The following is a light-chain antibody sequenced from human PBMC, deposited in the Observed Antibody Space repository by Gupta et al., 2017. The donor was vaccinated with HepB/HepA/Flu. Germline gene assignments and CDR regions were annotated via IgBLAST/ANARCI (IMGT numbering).Light chain of an antibody. V-gene: IGKV1-9*01. CDR3: QQSEAYPVT. Sequence: DIQLTQSPSFLSAAVGDRVTISCRARQGINNYLAWYQQKPGKAPKLLIYDALTLQSGVPSRFSGSASGTEFTLTISSLQPEDFATYYCQQSEAYPVTFGQGTRLDLK. CDR1: QGINNY. J-gene: IGKJ5*01. CDR2: DAL.